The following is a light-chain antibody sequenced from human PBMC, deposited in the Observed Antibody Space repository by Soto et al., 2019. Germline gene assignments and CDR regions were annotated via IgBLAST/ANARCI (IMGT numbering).Light chain of an antibody. CDR1: QSISSW. J-gene: IGKJ1*01. V-gene: IGKV1-5*01. CDR2: DAS. Sequence: DIKMTQSPSTVSASVGDRVTIPCRASQSISSWLAWYQQKPGKAPKLLIYDASSLESGVPSRFSGSGSGTEFTLTISSLQPDDFATYHCQQYNSYPRTFGHGTKVDIK. CDR3: QQYNSYPRT.